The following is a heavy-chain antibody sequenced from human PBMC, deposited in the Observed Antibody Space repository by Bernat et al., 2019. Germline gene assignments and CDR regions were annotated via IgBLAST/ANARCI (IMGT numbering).Heavy chain of an antibody. J-gene: IGHJ4*02. D-gene: IGHD6-13*01. CDR2: IRTKANSYAT. Sequence: EVQLVESGGGLVQPGGSLKLSCAASGFTFSGSGMHWVRQASGKGLEWVGRIRTKANSYATAYAASVKGRFTVSRDDSKSTVYLQMNSLKTEDTAVYYCTRNVVQSSQDYWGQGTLVTVSS. V-gene: IGHV3-73*01. CDR3: TRNVVQSSQDY. CDR1: GFTFSGSG.